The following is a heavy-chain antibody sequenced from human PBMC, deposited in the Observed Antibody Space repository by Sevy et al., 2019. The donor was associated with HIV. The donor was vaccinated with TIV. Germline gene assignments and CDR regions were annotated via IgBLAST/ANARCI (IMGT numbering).Heavy chain of an antibody. J-gene: IGHJ4*02. Sequence: GGSLRLSCAASGFIFSSYGMHWVRQAPGKGLEWVAVIWNDGSNQYYVDSVKGRFTISRDNSKNTLYLQMNSLRVEDTAVYYCASIGYCSTTSCYADCWGQGTLVTVSS. V-gene: IGHV3-33*08. CDR2: IWNDGSNQ. CDR3: ASIGYCSTTSCYADC. CDR1: GFIFSSYG. D-gene: IGHD2-2*01.